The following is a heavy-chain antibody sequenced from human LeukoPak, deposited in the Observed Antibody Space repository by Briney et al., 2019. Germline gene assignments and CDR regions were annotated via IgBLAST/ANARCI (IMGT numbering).Heavy chain of an antibody. CDR3: ARSLGSYTASLTGY. V-gene: IGHV3-7*01. CDR1: GFTFSSYW. Sequence: GGSLRLSCAASGFTFSSYWMNWVRQAPGEGLEWVAIIKQDGSEKYHVDSVKGRFTISRDNAKNSVFLQMDSLRAEDTAVYYCARSLGSYTASLTGYWGQGTLVTVSS. J-gene: IGHJ4*02. D-gene: IGHD3-10*01. CDR2: IKQDGSEK.